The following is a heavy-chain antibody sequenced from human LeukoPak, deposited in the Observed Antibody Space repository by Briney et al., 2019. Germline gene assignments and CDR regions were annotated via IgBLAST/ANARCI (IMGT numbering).Heavy chain of an antibody. D-gene: IGHD6-25*01. V-gene: IGHV3-21*06. CDR1: GFTFSDYD. Sequence: GGPLRLSCTASGFTFSDYDMNWVRQAPGKGLEWVSSISGRSSHMYYADSAKGRFGISRDNAKNSVYLQMNSLRAEDTAVYYCVRAFPPLRTSTAGDFWGQGTLVTVSS. CDR2: ISGRSSHM. J-gene: IGHJ4*02. CDR3: VRAFPPLRTSTAGDF.